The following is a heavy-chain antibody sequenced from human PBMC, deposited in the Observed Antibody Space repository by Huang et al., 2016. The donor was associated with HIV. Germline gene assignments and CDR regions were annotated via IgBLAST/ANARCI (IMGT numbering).Heavy chain of an antibody. CDR3: AKDPSLAGHHFDD. CDR1: GFAFSTYG. V-gene: IGHV3-30*18. Sequence: QVQLVESGGGVVQPGTSLRLSCAASGFAFSTYGMHWVRQAPGKGPEWVGILAFDGRHKYYVDSVKGRFTISRDNSKNTLYLDMNSLRTEDTAVYYCAKDPSLAGHHFDDWGQGTLVTVSA. D-gene: IGHD6-19*01. J-gene: IGHJ4*02. CDR2: LAFDGRHK.